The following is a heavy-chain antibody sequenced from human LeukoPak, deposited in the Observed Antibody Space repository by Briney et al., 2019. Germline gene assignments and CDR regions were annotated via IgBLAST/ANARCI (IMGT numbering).Heavy chain of an antibody. J-gene: IGHJ3*02. CDR1: GGSISSGGYY. D-gene: IGHD6-13*01. Sequence: SETLSLTCTVSGGSISSGGYYWSWIRQHPGKGLEWIGYIYYSGSTYYNPSLKSRVTISVDTSKNQFSLKLSSVTAADTAVYYCARHLSSSWYNDAFDIWGQGTMVTVSS. CDR3: ARHLSSSWYNDAFDI. CDR2: IYYSGST. V-gene: IGHV4-31*03.